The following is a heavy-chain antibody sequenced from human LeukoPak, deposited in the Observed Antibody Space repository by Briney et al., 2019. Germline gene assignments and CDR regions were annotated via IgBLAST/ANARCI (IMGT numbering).Heavy chain of an antibody. D-gene: IGHD4/OR15-4a*01. CDR3: VREGIYGAYFDY. J-gene: IGHJ4*02. CDR2: ITWNSDNI. CDR1: GFTFDDYA. Sequence: PGRSLRLPCAASGFTFDDYAVHWVRHAPGKGLEWVSGITWNSDNIEYADSVKGRFTISRDNAKNSLYLQMNSLRAEGTAVYYCVREGIYGAYFDYWGQGTLVTVSS. V-gene: IGHV3-9*01.